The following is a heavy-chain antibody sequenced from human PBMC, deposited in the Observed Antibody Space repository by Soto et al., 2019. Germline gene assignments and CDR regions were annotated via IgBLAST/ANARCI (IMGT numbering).Heavy chain of an antibody. Sequence: SETLSLTCTVSGGSISSSNYYWGWIRQPPGKGLEWIGSIYYIGSTYSNPSLKSRVTISVDTSKNQFSLKLSSVTAADTAVYYCARLCILIGHRDRFAPPSQGSLDTVSS. J-gene: IGHJ5*02. CDR1: GGSISSSNYY. CDR3: ARLCILIGHRDRFAP. D-gene: IGHD3-9*01. V-gene: IGHV4-39*01. CDR2: IYYIGST.